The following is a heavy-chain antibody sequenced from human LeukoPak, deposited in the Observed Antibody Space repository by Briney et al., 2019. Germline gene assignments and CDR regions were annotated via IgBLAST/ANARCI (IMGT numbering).Heavy chain of an antibody. CDR3: AEGDGVGYCSGGSCYSLLD. D-gene: IGHD2-15*01. V-gene: IGHV1-2*02. Sequence: AASVKVSCKASGYTFTGYYMHWVRQAPGQGLEWMGWINPNSGGTNYAQKFQGRVTMTRDTSISTAYMELSRLRSDDTAVYYCAEGDGVGYCSGGSCYSLLDWGQGTLVTVSS. CDR1: GYTFTGYY. CDR2: INPNSGGT. J-gene: IGHJ4*02.